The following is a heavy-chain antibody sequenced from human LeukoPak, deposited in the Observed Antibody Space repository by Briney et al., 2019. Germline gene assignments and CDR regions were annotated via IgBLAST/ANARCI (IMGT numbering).Heavy chain of an antibody. J-gene: IGHJ4*02. CDR2: INPNSGGT. Sequence: ASVKVSCRASGYTFTGYYLHWVRQAPGQGLEWVGWINPNSGGTNYAQKFQGRVTMTRDTSITTVYMELSRLRSDDTAVYYCSREDYWGQGTLVTVSS. CDR3: SREDY. V-gene: IGHV1-2*02. CDR1: GYTFTGYY.